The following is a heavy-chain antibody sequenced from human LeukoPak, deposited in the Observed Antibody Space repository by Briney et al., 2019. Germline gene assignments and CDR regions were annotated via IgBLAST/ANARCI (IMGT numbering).Heavy chain of an antibody. CDR2: IWSDGSKE. V-gene: IGHV3-33*08. J-gene: IGHJ6*02. D-gene: IGHD2-15*01. Sequence: PGRSLRLSCAASGFTFSAYSMHWVRQAPGKGLECVAGIWSDGSKEYYADSVKGRFTISRDNSKNTLYLQMNSLRAEDTAVYYCAREGSKYCSGGSCYPRYYYGMDVWGQGTTVTVSS. CDR1: GFTFSAYS. CDR3: AREGSKYCSGGSCYPRYYYGMDV.